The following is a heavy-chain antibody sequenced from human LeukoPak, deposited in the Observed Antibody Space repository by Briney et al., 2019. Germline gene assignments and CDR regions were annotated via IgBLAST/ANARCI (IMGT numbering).Heavy chain of an antibody. CDR1: GYTFTSYD. D-gene: IGHD2-21*02. V-gene: IGHV1-8*01. CDR3: ASSCGGDCYYRAFDI. CDR2: MNPNSGNT. Sequence: ASVKVSCKASGYTFTSYDINWVRQSTGQGLEWMGWMNPNSGNTGYAQKFQGRVTMTRNTSISTAYMELSSLRSEDTAVYYCASSCGGDCYYRAFDIWGQGTMVTVSS. J-gene: IGHJ3*02.